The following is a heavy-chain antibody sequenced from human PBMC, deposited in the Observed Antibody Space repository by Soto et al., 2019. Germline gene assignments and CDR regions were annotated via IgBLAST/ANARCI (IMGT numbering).Heavy chain of an antibody. CDR1: GGSISSSSYY. J-gene: IGHJ4*02. CDR3: ARHGIIRTLDY. D-gene: IGHD1-26*01. CDR2: IYYSGST. V-gene: IGHV4-39*01. Sequence: SETLSLTCTVSGGSISSSSYYWGWIRQPPWKGLEWIGSIYYSGSTYYNPSLKSRVTISVDTSKNQFSLKLSSVTAADTAVYYRARHGIIRTLDYWGQGXLVTVYS.